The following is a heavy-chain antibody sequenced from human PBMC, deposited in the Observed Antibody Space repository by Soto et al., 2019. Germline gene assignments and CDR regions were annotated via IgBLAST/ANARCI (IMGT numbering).Heavy chain of an antibody. D-gene: IGHD2-21*02. Sequence: QVQLVESGGGVVQPGRSLRLSCAASGFTFSSYGMHWVRQAPGKGLEWVAVISYDGSNKYYADSVKGRFTISRDNSKNTLYLQMNSLRAEDTAVYYCAKDLTVVVTAHYGMDVWGQGTTVTVSS. CDR1: GFTFSSYG. V-gene: IGHV3-30*18. CDR2: ISYDGSNK. J-gene: IGHJ6*02. CDR3: AKDLTVVVTAHYGMDV.